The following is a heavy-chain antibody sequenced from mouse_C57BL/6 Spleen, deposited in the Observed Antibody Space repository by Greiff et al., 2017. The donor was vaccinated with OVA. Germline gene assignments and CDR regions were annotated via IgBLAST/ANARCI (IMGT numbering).Heavy chain of an antibody. J-gene: IGHJ3*01. CDR3: ARYDDYEAWFAY. CDR2: ISSGGSYT. V-gene: IGHV5-6*02. Sequence: DVKLVESGGDLVKPGGSLKLSCAASGFTFSSYGMSWVRQTPDKRLEWVATISSGGSYTYYPDSVKGRFTISRDNAKNTLYLQMSSLKSEDTAMYYCARYDDYEAWFAYWGQGTLVTVSA. CDR1: GFTFSSYG. D-gene: IGHD2-4*01.